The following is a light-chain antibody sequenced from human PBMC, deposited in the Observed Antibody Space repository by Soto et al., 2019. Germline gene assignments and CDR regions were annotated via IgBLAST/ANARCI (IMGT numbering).Light chain of an antibody. J-gene: IGKJ2*01. Sequence: AIQMTQSPPSLSASVGDRVIITCRASQAIRVDVGWLQQRPGHAPNLLIYAASTLHTGVPSTFTGSGSGTDFPLTINDLQPEDVATDCCLQDYAFPHTFGHGTKLEI. CDR2: AAS. CDR1: QAIRVD. V-gene: IGKV1-6*01. CDR3: LQDYAFPHT.